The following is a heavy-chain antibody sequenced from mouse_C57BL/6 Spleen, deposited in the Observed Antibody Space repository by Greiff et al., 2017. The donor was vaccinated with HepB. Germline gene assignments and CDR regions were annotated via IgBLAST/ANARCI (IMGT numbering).Heavy chain of an antibody. CDR2: IDPETGGT. CDR1: GYTFTDYE. J-gene: IGHJ4*01. Sequence: VQLQQSGAELVRPGASVTLSCKASGYTFTDYEMHWVKQTPVHGLEWIGAIDPETGGTAYNQKFKGKARLTADKSSSTAYMELRSLTSEDSAVYYCTKGNYWGQGTSVTVSS. CDR3: TKGNY. V-gene: IGHV1-15*01.